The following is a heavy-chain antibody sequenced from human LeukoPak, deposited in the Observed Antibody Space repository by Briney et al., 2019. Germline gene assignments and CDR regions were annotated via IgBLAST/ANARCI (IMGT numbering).Heavy chain of an antibody. J-gene: IGHJ4*02. D-gene: IGHD3-16*01. V-gene: IGHV3-48*03. CDR3: ARGGSYFVH. Sequence: GGSLRLSCAASGFTFSSFEMNWVRQAPGKGVEWLSYISGSGSTFYYADSVRGRFTISRDNAKNSLYLQMNSLRAEDTAVYYCARGGSYFVHWGQGTLVTVSS. CDR1: GFTFSSFE. CDR2: ISGSGSTF.